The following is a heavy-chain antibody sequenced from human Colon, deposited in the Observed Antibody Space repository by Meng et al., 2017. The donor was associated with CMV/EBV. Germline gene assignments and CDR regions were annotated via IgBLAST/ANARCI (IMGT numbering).Heavy chain of an antibody. V-gene: IGHV3-11*01. J-gene: IGHJ5*02. CDR2: ISSSGSTT. CDR1: GFTRLSFSDYY. D-gene: IGHD2-15*01. CDR3: ASGYPSES. Sequence: GESLKISCAASGFTRLSFSDYYMSWVRQAPGKGLEWVSYISSSGSTTDYADSVKGRFTISRDNTKNSLYLQMNSLRAEDAAIYYCASGYPSESWGQGTLVTVSS.